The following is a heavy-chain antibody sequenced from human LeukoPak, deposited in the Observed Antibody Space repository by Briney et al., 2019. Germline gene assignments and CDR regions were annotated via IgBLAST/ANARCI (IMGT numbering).Heavy chain of an antibody. CDR2: IYYSGST. J-gene: IGHJ3*02. CDR3: ASLRGSYSDAFDI. Sequence: SETLSLTCTVSGYSISSGYYWGWIRQPPGKGLEWIGSIYYSGSTYYNPSLKSRVTISVDTSKNQFSLKLSSVTAADTAVYYCASLRGSYSDAFDIWGQGTMVTVSS. D-gene: IGHD1-26*01. V-gene: IGHV4-38-2*02. CDR1: GYSISSGYY.